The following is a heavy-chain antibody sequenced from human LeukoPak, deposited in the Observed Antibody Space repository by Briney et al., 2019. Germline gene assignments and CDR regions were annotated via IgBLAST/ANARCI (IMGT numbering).Heavy chain of an antibody. CDR3: AKCKSSGPWYYFDY. Sequence: PGRSLRLSCAASGFTFSSYAMSWVRQAPGKGLEWVSAISGSGGSTYYADSVKGRFTISRDNSKNTLYLQMNSLRAEDTAVYYCAKCKSSGPWYYFDYWGQGTLVTVSS. CDR1: GFTFSSYA. D-gene: IGHD6-19*01. CDR2: ISGSGGST. J-gene: IGHJ4*02. V-gene: IGHV3-23*01.